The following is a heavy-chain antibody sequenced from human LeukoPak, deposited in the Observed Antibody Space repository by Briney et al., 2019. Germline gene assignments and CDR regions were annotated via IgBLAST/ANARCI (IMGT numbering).Heavy chain of an antibody. D-gene: IGHD2-21*01. V-gene: IGHV1-69*13. CDR1: GGTFSSYA. J-gene: IGHJ4*02. Sequence: ASVKVSCKASGGTFSSYAISWVRQAPGQGLEWMGGIIPIFGTANYAQKFQGRVTITADESTSTAYMELSSLRSEDTAVYYCWGGGWKKPFDYWGQGTLVTGSS. CDR2: IIPIFGTA. CDR3: WGGGWKKPFDY.